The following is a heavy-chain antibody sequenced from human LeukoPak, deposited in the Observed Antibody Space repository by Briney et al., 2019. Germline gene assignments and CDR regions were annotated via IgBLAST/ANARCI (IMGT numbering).Heavy chain of an antibody. V-gene: IGHV1-18*01. CDR3: AREVYCSSTSCDPDY. J-gene: IGHJ4*02. D-gene: IGHD2-2*01. CDR2: ISAYNGNT. CDR1: GYTFTSYG. Sequence: GASVKVSCKASGYTFTSYGISWVRQAPGQGLEWMGWISAYNGNTNYAQKFQGRVTMTTDTSTSTAYMELRSLRSDDTAVYYCAREVYCSSTSCDPDYWGQGTLVTVSS.